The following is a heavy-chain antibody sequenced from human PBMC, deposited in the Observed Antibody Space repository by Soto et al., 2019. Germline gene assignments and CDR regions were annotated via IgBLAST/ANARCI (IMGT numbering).Heavy chain of an antibody. V-gene: IGHV3-64D*08. J-gene: IGHJ5*02. CDR1: KSIFTGYG. CDR2: ISSNGGST. Sequence: GGSLRLSCAASKSIFTGYGMHWVRRAPGKGLEYVSAISSNGGSTYYADSVKGRFTISRDNSKNTLYLQMSSLRAEDTAVYYCVKDSARTQFDPWGQGTLVTVSS. CDR3: VKDSARTQFDP.